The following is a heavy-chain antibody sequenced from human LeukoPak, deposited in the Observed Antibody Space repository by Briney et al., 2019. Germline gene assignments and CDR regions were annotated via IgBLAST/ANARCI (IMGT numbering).Heavy chain of an antibody. Sequence: GRSLRLSCAASGFTFSSYAVSWVRQAPGKGLEWVSAISDSGGSTYYADSVKGRFTISRDNSENTLYLQMNSLRAEDTAVYFCAKGGRIVGASTTLDYWGQGTLVTVSS. CDR3: AKGGRIVGASTTLDY. CDR2: ISDSGGST. J-gene: IGHJ4*02. CDR1: GFTFSSYA. V-gene: IGHV3-23*01. D-gene: IGHD1-26*01.